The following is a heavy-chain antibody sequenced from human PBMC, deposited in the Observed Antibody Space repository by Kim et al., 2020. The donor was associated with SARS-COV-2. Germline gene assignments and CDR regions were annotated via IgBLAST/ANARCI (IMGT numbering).Heavy chain of an antibody. D-gene: IGHD6-13*01. CDR1: GGSFSGYY. CDR2: INHSGST. CDR3: ARGLPRSWYYYYYGMDV. V-gene: IGHV4-34*01. Sequence: SETLSLTCAVYGGSFSGYYWSWIRQPPGKGLEWIGEINHSGSTNYNPSLKSRVTISVDTSKNQFSLKLSSVTAADTAVYYCARGLPRSWYYYYYGMDVWGQGTTVTVSS. J-gene: IGHJ6*02.